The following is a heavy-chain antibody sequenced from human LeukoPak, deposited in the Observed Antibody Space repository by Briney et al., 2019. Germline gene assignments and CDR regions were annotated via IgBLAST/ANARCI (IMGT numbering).Heavy chain of an antibody. CDR1: GFTFSNAW. D-gene: IGHD3-22*01. V-gene: IGHV3-15*07. CDR3: TTVLDDSSGYLPWDYYYGMDV. J-gene: IGHJ6*02. Sequence: GGALRLSCAASGFTFSNAWMNWVRQAPGKRREWVGRIKSKTDGGTTDYAAPVKGRFTISRDASKNTLYLQMNSLKTEDTAVYYCTTVLDDSSGYLPWDYYYGMDVWGQGTTVTVSS. CDR2: IKSKTDGGTT.